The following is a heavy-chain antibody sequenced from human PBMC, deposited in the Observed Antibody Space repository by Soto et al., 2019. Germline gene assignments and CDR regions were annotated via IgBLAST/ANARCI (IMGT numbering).Heavy chain of an antibody. V-gene: IGHV4-38-2*02. D-gene: IGHD6-13*01. CDR2: IYHSGST. CDR3: ARGRGAAGTYYFDY. J-gene: IGHJ4*02. CDR1: GYSISSGYY. Sequence: SETLSLTCTVSGYSISSGYYWGWIRQPPGKGLEWIGSIYHSGSTYYNPSLKSRVTISVDTSKNQFSLKLSSVTAADTAVYYCARGRGAAGTYYFDYWGQGTLVTVSS.